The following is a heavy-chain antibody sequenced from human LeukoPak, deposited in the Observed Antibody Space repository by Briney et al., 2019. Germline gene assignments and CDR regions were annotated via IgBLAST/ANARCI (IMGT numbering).Heavy chain of an antibody. CDR3: ARVMKRASWSGYHDY. V-gene: IGHV3-13*01. Sequence: GGSLRLSCAASGFSFNIYDMHWVRRVTGEGLEWVSGIGSTGDTYYLGSVQGRFIISRDNAKNSLYLQMNSLSAGDTAIYYCARVMKRASWSGYHDYWGQGALVTVSS. CDR1: GFSFNIYD. D-gene: IGHD3-3*01. J-gene: IGHJ4*02. CDR2: IGSTGDT.